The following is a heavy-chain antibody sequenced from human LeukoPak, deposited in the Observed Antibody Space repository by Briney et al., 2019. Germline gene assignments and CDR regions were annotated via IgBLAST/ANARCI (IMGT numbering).Heavy chain of an antibody. D-gene: IGHD3-22*01. Sequence: PGGSLRLSCVASGFDFGTYAMNWVRQAPGKGLEWVSYIDSSSSTIYYADSVKGRFTISRDNAKNSLYLQMNSLRDEDTAVYYCANINSGGGYYYGSSGYSSCFDFWGQGTLVTVSS. J-gene: IGHJ4*02. CDR1: GFDFGTYA. CDR3: ANINSGGGYYYGSSGYSSCFDF. V-gene: IGHV3-48*02. CDR2: IDSSSSTI.